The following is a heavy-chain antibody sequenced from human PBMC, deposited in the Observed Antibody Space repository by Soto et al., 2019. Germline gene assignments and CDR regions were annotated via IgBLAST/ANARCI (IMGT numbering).Heavy chain of an antibody. CDR1: GGSISSGGYY. V-gene: IGHV4-31*03. CDR3: ARDRRAVRYSSPSYYYGMDV. D-gene: IGHD6-13*01. Sequence: PSETLSLTCTVSGGSISSGGYYWSWIRQHPGKGLEWIGYVYYSGSTYYNPSLKSRVTISVDTSKNQFSLKLSSVTAADTAVYYCARDRRAVRYSSPSYYYGMDVWGQGTTVTVSS. CDR2: VYYSGST. J-gene: IGHJ6*02.